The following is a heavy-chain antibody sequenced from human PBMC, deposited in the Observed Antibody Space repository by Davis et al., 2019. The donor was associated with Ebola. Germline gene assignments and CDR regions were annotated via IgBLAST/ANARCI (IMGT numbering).Heavy chain of an antibody. D-gene: IGHD6-13*01. CDR3: ARDRVQQLVPGGWFDP. V-gene: IGHV1-69*06. CDR2: IIPIFGTA. CDR1: GGTFSSYA. J-gene: IGHJ5*02. Sequence: VKVSCQASGGTFSSYAISWVRQAPRQGLEWMGGIIPIFGTANYAQKFQGRVTITADKSTSTAYMELSSLRTEDTAVYYCARDRVQQLVPGGWFDPWGQGTLVTVSS.